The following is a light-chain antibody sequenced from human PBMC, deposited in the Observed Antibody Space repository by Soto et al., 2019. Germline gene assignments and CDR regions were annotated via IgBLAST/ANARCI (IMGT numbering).Light chain of an antibody. CDR3: QQYNNWPLT. CDR2: KAS. J-gene: IGKJ4*01. V-gene: IGKV1-5*03. Sequence: DIQMTQSPSTLSASVGDRVTITCRASQSISSWLAWYQQKPGKAPNLLIYKASTLESGVPSRFSGSGSGTEFTLTISSLQSEDFAVYYCQQYNNWPLTFGGGTKVEIK. CDR1: QSISSW.